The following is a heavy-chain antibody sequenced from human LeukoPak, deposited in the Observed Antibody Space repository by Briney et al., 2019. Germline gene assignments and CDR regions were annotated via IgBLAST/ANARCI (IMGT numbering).Heavy chain of an antibody. CDR3: VRHSDYFYYYGMDV. CDR1: GYSFTTYW. CDR2: IYPGDSDT. J-gene: IGHJ6*02. V-gene: IGHV5-51*01. Sequence: GESLTISCKGSGYSFTTYWIGWVRQMPGKGLEWMGIIYPGDSDTRYSPSFQGQVTISADKSISTAYLQWCSLKASDTAMYYCVRHSDYFYYYGMDVWGQGTTVTVSS.